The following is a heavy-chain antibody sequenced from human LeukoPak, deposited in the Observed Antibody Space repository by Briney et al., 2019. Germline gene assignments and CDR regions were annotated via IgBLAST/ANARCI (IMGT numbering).Heavy chain of an antibody. CDR2: IYHSGST. D-gene: IGHD3-22*01. V-gene: IGHV4-30-2*01. CDR1: GGSISSGGYS. J-gene: IGHJ5*02. Sequence: SQTLSLTCAVSGGSISSGGYSWSWIRQPPGKGLEWIGYIYHSGSTYYNPSLKSRVTISVDRSKNQFSLKLSSVTAADTAVYYCARGTYYYDSSGYYFDNWFDPWGQGTLVTVSS. CDR3: ARGTYYYDSSGYYFDNWFDP.